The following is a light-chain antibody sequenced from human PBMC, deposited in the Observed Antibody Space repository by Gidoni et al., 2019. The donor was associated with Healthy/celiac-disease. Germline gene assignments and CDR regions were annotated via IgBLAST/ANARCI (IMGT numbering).Light chain of an antibody. J-gene: IGKJ1*01. CDR2: GAS. CDR3: QQYNNWPPSWT. Sequence: EIVMTQSPATLSVSPGERATLSCRASQSVSSNLAWYQQKPGQAPRLLIYGASTSATGIPARFSDSGSGTEFTLTISSLQSEDFAVYYCQQYNNWPPSWTFGQGTKVEIK. CDR1: QSVSSN. V-gene: IGKV3-15*01.